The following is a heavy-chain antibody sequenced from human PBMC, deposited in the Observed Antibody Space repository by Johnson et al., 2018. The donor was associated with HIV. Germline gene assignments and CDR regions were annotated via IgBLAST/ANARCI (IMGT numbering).Heavy chain of an antibody. J-gene: IGHJ3*02. D-gene: IGHD6-19*01. CDR3: TRLYSSGWYGGAFDI. V-gene: IGHV3-20*04. CDR2: INWNGGST. CDR1: GLTFDDYG. Sequence: EVQLVESGGGVVRPGGSLRLSCAASGLTFDDYGMSWVRQAPGKGLEWVSGINWNGGSTDYGDSVKGRFTISRDNAKNSLYLQMNSLRDEDTALYYCTRLYSSGWYGGAFDIWGQGTMVTVSS.